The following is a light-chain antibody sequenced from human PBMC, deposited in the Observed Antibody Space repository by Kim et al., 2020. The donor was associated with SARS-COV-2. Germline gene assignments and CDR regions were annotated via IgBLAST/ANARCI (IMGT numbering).Light chain of an antibody. CDR2: DAS. V-gene: IGKV1-5*01. CDR1: QSVDNW. CDR3: QQYDTKRT. Sequence: DIQVTQSPSTVSASVGDRVTITCRASQSVDNWVAWYQQKSGKAPKLLIFDASTLENGVPSRFSGSGSGTEFTLTISRLDPDDFATYYCQQYDTKRTFGQGTKVDIK. J-gene: IGKJ1*01.